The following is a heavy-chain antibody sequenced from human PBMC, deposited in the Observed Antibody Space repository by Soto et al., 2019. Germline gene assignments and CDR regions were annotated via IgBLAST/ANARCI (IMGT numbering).Heavy chain of an antibody. J-gene: IGHJ3*02. CDR3: ARGGTAGAFDI. Sequence: ASVKVSCKFSGYTFSNYNIHWVRQAPGQGLEWMGWINPDSGDTNNAQKFQGRVTMTRDTSMGTAYMEVSRLRSDDTAVYYCARGGTAGAFDIWGKGTMVTNSS. V-gene: IGHV1-2*02. CDR2: INPDSGDT. D-gene: IGHD1-1*01. CDR1: GYTFSNYN.